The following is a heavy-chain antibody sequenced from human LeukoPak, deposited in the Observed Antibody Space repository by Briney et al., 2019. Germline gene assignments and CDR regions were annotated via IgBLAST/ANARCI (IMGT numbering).Heavy chain of an antibody. V-gene: IGHV3-74*01. CDR3: ATKQWLAPPPDS. Sequence: TWGSLRLSCAVSGFTFSKYWMLWVRQAPGKGLESVSRINTDGTVTTYADSVKGLFTVSRDNADNTMFLQMNSVRDEDTDVYYCATKQWLAPPPDSWGQGTPVTVSS. CDR1: GFTFSKYW. CDR2: INTDGTVT. D-gene: IGHD6-19*01. J-gene: IGHJ4*02.